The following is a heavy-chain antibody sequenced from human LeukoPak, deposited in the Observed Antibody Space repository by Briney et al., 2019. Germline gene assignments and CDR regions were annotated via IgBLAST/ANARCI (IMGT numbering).Heavy chain of an antibody. Sequence: ASVKVSCKASGYTFTSYDINWVRQVTGQGLEWMGWMNPNSGNTGYAQKFQGRVTMTRDTSTSTVYMELSSLRSEGTAVYYCARDRTVSYYDFWSGYYRDAFDIWGQGTMVTVSS. CDR3: ARDRTVSYYDFWSGYYRDAFDI. CDR1: GYTFTSYD. CDR2: MNPNSGNT. D-gene: IGHD3-3*01. J-gene: IGHJ3*02. V-gene: IGHV1-8*01.